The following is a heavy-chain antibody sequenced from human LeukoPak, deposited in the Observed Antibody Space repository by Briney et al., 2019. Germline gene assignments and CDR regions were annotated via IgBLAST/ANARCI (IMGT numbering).Heavy chain of an antibody. Sequence: GGSLRLSCAVSGITLSNYGMSWVRQAPGKGLEWVAGISDSGGSTNYADSVKGRFTISRDNSKNTLYLQMNSLRAEDTAVYYCARGVEYSSPSWFFYYYYYMDVWGKGTTVTVSS. D-gene: IGHD6-6*01. CDR2: ISDSGGST. CDR3: ARGVEYSSPSWFFYYYYYMDV. V-gene: IGHV3-23*01. J-gene: IGHJ6*03. CDR1: GITLSNYG.